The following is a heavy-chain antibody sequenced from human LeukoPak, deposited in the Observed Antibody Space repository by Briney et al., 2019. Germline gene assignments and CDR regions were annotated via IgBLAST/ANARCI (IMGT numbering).Heavy chain of an antibody. D-gene: IGHD6-13*01. Sequence: GGSLRLSCAASGFTFSSYAMSWVRQAPGKGLEWVSAISGSGGSTYYADSVKGRFTISRDNSKNTLYLQMNSLRAEDTAVYYRAGRGRSSSLDNYWGQGTLVTVSS. CDR1: GFTFSSYA. CDR2: ISGSGGST. V-gene: IGHV3-23*01. CDR3: AGRGRSSSLDNY. J-gene: IGHJ4*02.